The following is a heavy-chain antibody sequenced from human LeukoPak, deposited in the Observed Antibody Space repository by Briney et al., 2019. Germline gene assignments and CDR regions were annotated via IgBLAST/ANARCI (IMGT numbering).Heavy chain of an antibody. V-gene: IGHV4-34*01. Sequence: PSATLSLTCAVCGGFFSCYYWSWRRDPPEKGVEWIGDINHCGSTNYDPSFKSRVTITVDQSTNNAYLELSTLRSADTAVYYCARRRLLYPVAFDIWGQGTMVTVSS. J-gene: IGHJ3*02. D-gene: IGHD3-3*01. CDR3: ARRRLLYPVAFDI. CDR2: INHCGST. CDR1: GGFFSCYY.